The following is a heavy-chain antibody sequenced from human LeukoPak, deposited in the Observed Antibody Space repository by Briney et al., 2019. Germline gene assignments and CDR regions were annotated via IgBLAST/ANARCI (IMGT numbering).Heavy chain of an antibody. J-gene: IGHJ5*02. D-gene: IGHD1-20*01. Sequence: GASVKVSCKASGYTFTSYGISWVRQAPGQGLEWMGWISAYNGNTNYAQKLQGRVTMTTDTSSSTAYMELRSLRSDDTAVYYCARTPRVYNWNEAGNWFDPWGQGTLVTVSS. CDR1: GYTFTSYG. CDR3: ARTPRVYNWNEAGNWFDP. CDR2: ISAYNGNT. V-gene: IGHV1-18*01.